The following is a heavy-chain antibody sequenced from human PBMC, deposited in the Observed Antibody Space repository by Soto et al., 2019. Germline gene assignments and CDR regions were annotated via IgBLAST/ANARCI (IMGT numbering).Heavy chain of an antibody. CDR2: IWYDGSYK. CDR3: ARGNWNYGYFDY. J-gene: IGHJ4*02. Sequence: PGGSLRLSCAASGFTFNNYGMHWVRQAPGKGLEWVAVIWYDGSYKYDADSVKGRFTISRDTSKNTLYLQMNSLRGEDTAVYYCARGNWNYGYFDYWGQGTLVTVSS. D-gene: IGHD1-7*01. V-gene: IGHV3-33*01. CDR1: GFTFNNYG.